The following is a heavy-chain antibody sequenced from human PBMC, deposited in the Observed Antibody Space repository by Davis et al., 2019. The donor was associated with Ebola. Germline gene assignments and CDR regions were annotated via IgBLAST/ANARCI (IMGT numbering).Heavy chain of an antibody. V-gene: IGHV1-69*13. Sequence: AASVKVSCKASGGTFSSYAISWVRQAPGQGLEWMGGIIPIFGTANYAQKFQGRVTITADESTSTAYMELRSLRSDDTAVYYCARAIWGSGADYWGQGTLVTVSS. CDR3: ARAIWGSGADY. D-gene: IGHD3-16*01. J-gene: IGHJ4*02. CDR2: IIPIFGTA. CDR1: GGTFSSYA.